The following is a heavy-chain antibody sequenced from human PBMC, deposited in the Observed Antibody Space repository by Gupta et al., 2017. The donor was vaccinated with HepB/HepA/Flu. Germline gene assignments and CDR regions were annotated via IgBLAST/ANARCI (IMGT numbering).Heavy chain of an antibody. CDR1: VYRSTSYG. CDR2: ISAYNGNT. D-gene: IGHD6-19*01. CDR3: ARDGQWLGRWDY. J-gene: IGHJ4*02. Sequence: VQLARYGAKGTNPDASVNFSCKASVYRSTSYGICWVRQAPGEGLEWMGWISAYNGNTNYAQKRQGRVTMTTDTSTSTAYMELRSLRSDDTAVYYCARDGQWLGRWDYWGQGTLVTVSS. V-gene: IGHV1-18*01.